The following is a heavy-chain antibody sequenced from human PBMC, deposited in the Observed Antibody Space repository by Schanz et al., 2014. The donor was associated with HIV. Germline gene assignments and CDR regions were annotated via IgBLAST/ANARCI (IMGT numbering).Heavy chain of an antibody. CDR3: AKVARWDYYNMDV. CDR1: GFTFSDYY. Sequence: VQLVESGGGLVKPGGSLRLSCATSGFTFSDYYMSWIRQAPGKGLEWVSAISGSGGSTYYADSVKGRFTISRDNSKNTLYLQMNSLRAEDTAVYHCAKVARWDYYNMDVWGQGTTVTVS. CDR2: ISGSGGST. V-gene: IGHV3-23*04. J-gene: IGHJ6*02.